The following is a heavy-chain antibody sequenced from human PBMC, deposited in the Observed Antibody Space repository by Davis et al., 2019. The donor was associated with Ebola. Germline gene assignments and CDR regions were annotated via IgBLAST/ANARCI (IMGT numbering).Heavy chain of an antibody. CDR3: ARGVSRGSYYLMNY. V-gene: IGHV3-74*01. CDR2: INSDGSST. J-gene: IGHJ4*02. Sequence: GESLKISCAASGFTFRSYWMSWVRQAPGKGLVWVSRINSDGSSTSYADSVKGRFTISRDNAKNTLYLQMNSLRAEDTAVYYCARGVSRGSYYLMNYWGQGTLVTVSS. D-gene: IGHD1-26*01. CDR1: GFTFRSYW.